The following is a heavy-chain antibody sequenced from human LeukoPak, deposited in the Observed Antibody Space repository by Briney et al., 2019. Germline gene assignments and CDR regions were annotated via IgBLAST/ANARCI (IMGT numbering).Heavy chain of an antibody. CDR2: IYYNGST. J-gene: IGHJ2*01. V-gene: IGHV4-31*03. D-gene: IGHD3-10*01. CDR3: ARGKTYYYGSGTYSWFFDL. CDR1: GGSISRVGYY. Sequence: SETLSLTCTVSGGSISRVGYYWSWIRQHPGKGLEWIGYIYYNGSTYYNPSLKSRLTISVDTSKNQFSLKLSSVTAADTAFYYCARGKTYYYGSGTYSWFFDLWGRGTLVTVSS.